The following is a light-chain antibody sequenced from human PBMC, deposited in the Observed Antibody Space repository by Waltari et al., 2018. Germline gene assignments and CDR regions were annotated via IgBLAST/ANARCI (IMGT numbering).Light chain of an antibody. CDR3: CSYGGSYNWV. CDR2: NVI. CDR1: NSDVGAYNF. V-gene: IGLV2-11*01. J-gene: IGLJ3*02. Sequence: QSALTQPRSVSGTPGQSVTISCTGPNSDVGAYNFVSWYQQHPGKAPKLIIYNVIERPSGVPDRFSGSKSGTTGSLTISGLQPEDEADYYCCSYGGSYNWVFGGGTKVTVL.